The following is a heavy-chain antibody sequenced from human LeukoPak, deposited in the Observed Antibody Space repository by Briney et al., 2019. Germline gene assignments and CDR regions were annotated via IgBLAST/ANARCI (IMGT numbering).Heavy chain of an antibody. CDR3: ASYDSSGPFDY. CDR1: GGTFSSYA. D-gene: IGHD3-22*01. Sequence: ASVKVSCKASGGTFSSYAISWVRQAPGQGLEWMGGIIPIFGTANYAQKSQGRVTITADESTSTAYMELSSLRSEDTAVYYCASYDSSGPFDYWGQGTLVTVSS. CDR2: IIPIFGTA. V-gene: IGHV1-69*13. J-gene: IGHJ4*02.